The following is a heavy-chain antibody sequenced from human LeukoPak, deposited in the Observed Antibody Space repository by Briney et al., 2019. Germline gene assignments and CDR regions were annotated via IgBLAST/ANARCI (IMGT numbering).Heavy chain of an antibody. V-gene: IGHV3-7*01. J-gene: IGHJ4*02. CDR3: AKLLGTATRYDY. CDR2: INPDGSAR. CDR1: GFTFSSSC. Sequence: GGSLRLSCVTSGFTFSSSCMSWVRQAPGQGLEWVASINPDGSARHHVDSLKGRFTISRDNAKKSLYLQMGALRAEDTAVYFCAKLLGTATRYDYWGLGTMVIVSS. D-gene: IGHD1-7*01.